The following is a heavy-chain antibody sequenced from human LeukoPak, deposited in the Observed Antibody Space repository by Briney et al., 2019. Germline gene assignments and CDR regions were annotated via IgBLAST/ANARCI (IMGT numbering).Heavy chain of an antibody. CDR1: GFTFSSYV. Sequence: PGGSLRLSCAASGFTFSSYVMHWVRQAPGKGLGWVAIISYDGSNEYYADSVKGRFTISRDNAKNSLYLQMNSLRAEDTAVYYCARDLEVAVAGFGYWGQGTLVTVSS. V-gene: IGHV3-30*04. CDR3: ARDLEVAVAGFGY. D-gene: IGHD6-19*01. J-gene: IGHJ4*02. CDR2: ISYDGSNE.